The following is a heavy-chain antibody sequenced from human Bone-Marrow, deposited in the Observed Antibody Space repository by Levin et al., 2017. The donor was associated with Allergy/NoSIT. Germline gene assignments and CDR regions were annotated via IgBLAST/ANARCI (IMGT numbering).Heavy chain of an antibody. CDR3: ARSATVSPTDAFEI. Sequence: KTGGSLRLSCKGSGYRFGEYWIAWVRQMPGRGLEWMGIIYAGDSDTKYSPPFEGQVTISVDKSITTAFLQWSSLKASDSGIYYCARSATVSPTDAFEIWGQGTKVAVSS. V-gene: IGHV5-51*01. J-gene: IGHJ3*02. CDR2: IYAGDSDT. CDR1: GYRFGEYW. D-gene: IGHD4-11*01.